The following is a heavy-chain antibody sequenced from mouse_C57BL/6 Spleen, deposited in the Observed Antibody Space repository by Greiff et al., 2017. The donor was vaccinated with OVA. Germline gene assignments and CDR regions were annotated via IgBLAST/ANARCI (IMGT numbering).Heavy chain of an antibody. CDR1: GFTFSDYG. J-gene: IGHJ2*01. CDR3: ARGDDLDY. D-gene: IGHD2-13*01. V-gene: IGHV5-17*01. Sequence: EVKVVESGGGLVKPGGSLKLSCAASGFTFSDYGMHWVRQAPEKGLEWVAYISSGSSTIYYADTVKGRFTISRDNAKNTLFLQMTSVRSEDTAMYYCARGDDLDYWGQGTTLTVSS. CDR2: ISSGSSTI.